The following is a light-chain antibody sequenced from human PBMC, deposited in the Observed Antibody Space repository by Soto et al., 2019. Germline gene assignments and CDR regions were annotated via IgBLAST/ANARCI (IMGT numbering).Light chain of an antibody. J-gene: IGKJ1*01. CDR3: QQYGSSFPWT. V-gene: IGKV3-20*01. CDR1: QSVSSGY. CDR2: AAS. Sequence: EIVLTQSPGTLSLSPGERATLSCRASQSVSSGYIAWYQQKPAQAPRLLIYAASSRATGIPDRFSASESGTELTLTISSLETEDFEVYYCQQYGSSFPWTFGRGTKVEIK.